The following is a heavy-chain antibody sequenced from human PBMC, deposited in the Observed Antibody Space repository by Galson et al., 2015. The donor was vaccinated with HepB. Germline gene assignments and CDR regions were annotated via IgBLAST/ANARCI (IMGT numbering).Heavy chain of an antibody. CDR3: ARGAGSSSTMVSFDWFDP. V-gene: IGHV3-48*01. D-gene: IGHD4/OR15-4a*01. CDR1: GFTFSSYS. J-gene: IGHJ5*02. CDR2: ISSSSSTI. Sequence: SLRLSCAASGFTFSSYSMNWVRQAPGKGLEWVSYISSSSSTIYYADSVKGRFTISRDNAKNSLYLQMNSLRAEDTAVYYCARGAGSSSTMVSFDWFDPWGQGTLVTVSS.